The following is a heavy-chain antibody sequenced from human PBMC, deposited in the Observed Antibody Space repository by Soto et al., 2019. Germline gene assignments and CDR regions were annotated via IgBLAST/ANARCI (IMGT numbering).Heavy chain of an antibody. J-gene: IGHJ5*01. V-gene: IGHV3-23*01. CDR2: ISGSGATT. CDR3: AKLRYFDWSSYNWFEY. CDR1: GFTFISYA. Sequence: GGSLRLSCAASGFTFISYAMTWVRQAPWKGLEWVSGISGSGATTSYADSVKGRFTVSRDNSKNTLYLQMNSLRVEDTAVYYCAKLRYFDWSSYNWFEYWGQGTPVTVS. D-gene: IGHD3-9*01.